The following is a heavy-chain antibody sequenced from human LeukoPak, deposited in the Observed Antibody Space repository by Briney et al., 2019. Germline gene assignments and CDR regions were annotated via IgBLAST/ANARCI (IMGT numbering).Heavy chain of an antibody. CDR2: LNTNTGNP. CDR3: ARDTYCSGGRCYSRVGY. Sequence: ASVKVSCKASGYTFTNYPMNWVRQAPGQGLEWMGWLNTNTGNPTYAQGFTERFVFSWDTSVNTAYLQINSLKPEDTAVYFCARDTYCSGGRCYSRVGYWGQGTVVTVSS. D-gene: IGHD2-15*01. CDR1: GYTFTNYP. V-gene: IGHV7-4-1*02. J-gene: IGHJ4*02.